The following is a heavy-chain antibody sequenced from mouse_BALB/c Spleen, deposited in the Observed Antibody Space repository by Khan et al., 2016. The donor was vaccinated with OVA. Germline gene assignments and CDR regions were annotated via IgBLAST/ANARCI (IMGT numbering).Heavy chain of an antibody. D-gene: IGHD4-1*02. Sequence: QIQLVQSGPELKKPGETVKISCKASGYTFTNYGMNWVKQAPGKGLKWMGWINTYTGQPTYADDFKGRFAFSLETSASHAYLQINNLKNEDTATYFCAISNSYWYFDVWGAGTTVTVSS. CDR1: GYTFTNYG. CDR2: INTYTGQP. CDR3: AISNSYWYFDV. J-gene: IGHJ1*01. V-gene: IGHV9-3-1*01.